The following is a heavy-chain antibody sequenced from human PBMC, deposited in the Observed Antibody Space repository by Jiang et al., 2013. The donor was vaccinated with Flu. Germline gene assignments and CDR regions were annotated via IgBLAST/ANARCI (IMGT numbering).Heavy chain of an antibody. D-gene: IGHD3-22*01. Sequence: AQKFQGRVTITADKSTSTAYMELSSLRSEDTAVYYCARDSHYYDSSGYLKWPYDYWGQGTLVTVSS. J-gene: IGHJ4*02. V-gene: IGHV1-69*04. CDR3: ARDSHYYDSSGYLKWPYDY.